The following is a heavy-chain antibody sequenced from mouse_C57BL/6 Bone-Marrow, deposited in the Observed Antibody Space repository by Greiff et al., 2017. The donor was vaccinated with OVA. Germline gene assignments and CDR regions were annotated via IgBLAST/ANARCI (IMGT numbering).Heavy chain of an antibody. J-gene: IGHJ4*01. CDR3: ARRGGNYAMYY. CDR1: EYEFPSHD. Sequence: EVHLVESGGGLVQPGESLKLSCESNEYEFPSHDMSWVRKTPEKRLELVAAINSDGGSTYYPDTMERRFIITRDNTKKTLYLQMSRLRSEDTALYYCARRGGNYAMYYWGQGTSVTVSS. CDR2: INSDGGST. V-gene: IGHV5-2*01.